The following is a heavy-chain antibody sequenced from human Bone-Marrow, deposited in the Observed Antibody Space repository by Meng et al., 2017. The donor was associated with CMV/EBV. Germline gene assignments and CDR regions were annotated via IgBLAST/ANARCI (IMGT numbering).Heavy chain of an antibody. J-gene: IGHJ4*02. CDR3: ARDTPYCGGDCYSASDY. CDR2: IIPILGIA. V-gene: IGHV1-69*04. Sequence: GTFSSYTIRWERQAPGQGLEWMGRIIPILGIANYAQKFQGRVTITADKSTSTAYMELSSLRSEDTAVYYCARDTPYCGGDCYSASDYWGQGTLVTVSS. D-gene: IGHD2-21*02. CDR1: GTFSSYT.